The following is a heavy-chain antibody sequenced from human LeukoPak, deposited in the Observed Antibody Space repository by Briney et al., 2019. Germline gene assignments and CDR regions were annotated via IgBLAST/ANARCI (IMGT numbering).Heavy chain of an antibody. CDR2: IYYSGST. Sequence: SETLSLTCTVSGGSISNYYWSWIRQPPGKGLEWIGYIYYSGSTDYNPSLKSRVTISVDMSKNQFSLKLSSVTAADTAVYYCARDKKGSSCYDCWGQGTLVTVSS. D-gene: IGHD2-2*01. CDR1: GGSISNYY. J-gene: IGHJ4*02. V-gene: IGHV4-59*01. CDR3: ARDKKGSSCYDC.